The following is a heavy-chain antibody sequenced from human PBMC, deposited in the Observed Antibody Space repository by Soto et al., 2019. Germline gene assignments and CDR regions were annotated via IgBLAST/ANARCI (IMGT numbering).Heavy chain of an antibody. D-gene: IGHD6-19*01. V-gene: IGHV3-33*01. CDR3: ARDSPSVLDSSGWYWFDP. CDR2: IWYDGSNK. J-gene: IGHJ5*02. CDR1: GFTFSSYG. Sequence: HPGGSLRLSCAASGFTFSSYGMHWVRQAPGKGLEWVAVIWYDGSNKYYADSVKGRFTISRDNSKNTLYLQMNSLRAEDTAVYYCARDSPSVLDSSGWYWFDPWGQGTLVTVSS.